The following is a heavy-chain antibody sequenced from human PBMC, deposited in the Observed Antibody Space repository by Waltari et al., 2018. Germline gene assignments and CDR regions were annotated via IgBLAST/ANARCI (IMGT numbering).Heavy chain of an antibody. CDR3: ARPLRYCSGGSCYTSAGVEAFDI. Sequence: QLQLQESGPGLVKPSETLSLTCTVSGGSISSSSYYWGWIRQPPGKGLEWIGSIYYSGIHYHNPSLKSRGTISVDTSKNQFSLKRSSVTAADTAVYYCARPLRYCSGGSCYTSAGVEAFDIWGQGTMVTVSS. D-gene: IGHD2-15*01. J-gene: IGHJ3*02. V-gene: IGHV4-39*01. CDR1: GGSISSSSYY. CDR2: IYYSGIH.